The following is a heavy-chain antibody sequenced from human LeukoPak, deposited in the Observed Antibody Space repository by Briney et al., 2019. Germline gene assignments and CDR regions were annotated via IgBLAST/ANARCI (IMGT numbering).Heavy chain of an antibody. V-gene: IGHV3-7*03. CDR2: IKKDGSEK. J-gene: IGHJ4*02. Sequence: SGGSLRLSCAASGFTFSNYWISWVRQAPGKGLEWVANIKKDGSEKKYVDSVKGRFTISRDNAKNSLYLQMNSPRAEDTAVDYCARDPGRGFDYWGQGTLVTASS. CDR1: GFTFSNYW. CDR3: ARDPGRGFDY. D-gene: IGHD5-12*01.